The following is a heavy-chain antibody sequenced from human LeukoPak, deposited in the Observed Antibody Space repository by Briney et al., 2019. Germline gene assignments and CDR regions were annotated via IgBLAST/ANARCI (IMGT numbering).Heavy chain of an antibody. J-gene: IGHJ4*02. CDR2: IYYSGST. D-gene: IGHD3-10*01. Sequence: SETLSLTCTVSGGSISSYYWSWIRQPPGKGLEWIGYIYYSGSTNYNPSLKSRVTISVDTSKNQFSLKLSSVTAADTAVYYCARRRGSNRIDYWGQGTLVTVPS. CDR3: ARRRGSNRIDY. V-gene: IGHV4-59*01. CDR1: GGSISSYY.